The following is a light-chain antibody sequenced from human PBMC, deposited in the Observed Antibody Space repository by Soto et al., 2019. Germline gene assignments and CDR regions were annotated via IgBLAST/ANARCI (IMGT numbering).Light chain of an antibody. CDR3: AAWDGSLNGGV. V-gene: IGLV1-44*01. CDR1: SSNIGSNT. CDR2: SNV. Sequence: VVTEAPSASGTPGQRVTISCSGSSSNIGSNTVSWYQQVPGTAPKLLIYSNVQRPSGVPDRFSGSKSGTSASLAIGGLQSEDESDYYCAAWDGSLNGGVFGGGTKVTVL. J-gene: IGLJ3*02.